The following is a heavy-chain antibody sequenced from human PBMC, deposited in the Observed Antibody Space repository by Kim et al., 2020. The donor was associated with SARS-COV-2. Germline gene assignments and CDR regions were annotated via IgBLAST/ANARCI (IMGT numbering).Heavy chain of an antibody. D-gene: IGHD3-3*01. CDR1: GGSISSSNW. J-gene: IGHJ4*02. V-gene: IGHV4-4*02. Sequence: SETLSLTCAVSGGSISSSNWWSWVRQPPGKGLECIGEIYHSGSTNYNPSLKSRVTISVDKSKNQFSLKLRAVTAADTAVYYCARTVPVTIFGVVTAAVGGYFDYWGQGTLVTVSS. CDR2: IYHSGST. CDR3: ARTVPVTIFGVVTAAVGGYFDY.